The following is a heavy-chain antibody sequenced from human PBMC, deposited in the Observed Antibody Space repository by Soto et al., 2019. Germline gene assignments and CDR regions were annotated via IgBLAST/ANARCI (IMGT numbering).Heavy chain of an antibody. CDR3: ATVTIDFYYYYMDV. V-gene: IGHV4-59*01. Sequence: SETLSLTCTVSGGSISSYYWSWIRQPPGKGLEWIGYIYYSGSTNYNPSLKSRVTISVDTSKNQFSLKLSSVTAADTAVYYCATVTIDFYYYYMDVWGKGTTVTVSS. CDR2: IYYSGST. J-gene: IGHJ6*03. D-gene: IGHD3-3*01. CDR1: GGSISSYY.